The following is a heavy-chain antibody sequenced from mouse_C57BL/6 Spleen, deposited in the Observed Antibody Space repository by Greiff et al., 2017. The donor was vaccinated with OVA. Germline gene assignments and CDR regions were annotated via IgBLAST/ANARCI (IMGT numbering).Heavy chain of an antibody. V-gene: IGHV1-22*01. CDR2: INPNNGGT. CDR1: GYTFTDYN. Sequence: VQLQQSGPELVKPGASVKMSCKASGYTFTDYNMHWVKQSHGKSLEWIGYINPNNGGTSYNQKFKGKATLTVNKSSSTAYMERRSLTSEDSAVYYCARPYDYDGFAYWGQGTLVTVSA. CDR3: ARPYDYDGFAY. J-gene: IGHJ3*01. D-gene: IGHD2-4*01.